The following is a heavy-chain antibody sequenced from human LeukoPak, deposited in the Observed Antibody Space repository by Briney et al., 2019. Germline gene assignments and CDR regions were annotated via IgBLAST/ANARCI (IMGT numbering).Heavy chain of an antibody. V-gene: IGHV3-74*01. J-gene: IGHJ5*02. D-gene: IGHD3-22*01. CDR3: TTYSVMIISTVYP. CDR2: ISGDEIWT. Sequence: PGGSLRLSCAASGFTLSNHWVHWVRQAPGKGLVWVSRISGDEIWTSYADSVKGRFIISRDNAKDTLYLQMNTLRTEDTAVYYCTTYSVMIISTVYPWGEGTLVTVSS. CDR1: GFTLSNHW.